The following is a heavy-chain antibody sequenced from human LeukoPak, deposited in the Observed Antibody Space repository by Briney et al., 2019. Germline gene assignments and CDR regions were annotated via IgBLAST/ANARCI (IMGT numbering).Heavy chain of an antibody. CDR3: AKEGPTDY. CDR1: AFIFSGHW. V-gene: IGHV3-23*01. CDR2: ISGSGGST. Sequence: GGSLRLSCEGSAFIFSGHWMNWVRQTPGKGLEWVSAISGSGGSTYYADSVKGRFTISRDNSKNTLYLQMNSLRAEDTAVYYCAKEGPTDYWGQGTLVTVSS. J-gene: IGHJ4*02.